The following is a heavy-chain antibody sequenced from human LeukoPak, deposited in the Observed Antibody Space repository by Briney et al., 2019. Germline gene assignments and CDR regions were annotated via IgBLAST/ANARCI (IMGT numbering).Heavy chain of an antibody. CDR3: ARDIRGILGSYYDTFDY. D-gene: IGHD1-26*01. J-gene: IGHJ4*02. CDR2: ISGSGGST. V-gene: IGHV3-23*01. Sequence: AGGSLRLSCAASGFTFSSYAMSWVRPAPGKGLEWVSVISGSGGSTYYADSVKGRFTISRDNAKNSLYLQMNSLRAEDTAVYYCARDIRGILGSYYDTFDYWGQGTLVTVSS. CDR1: GFTFSSYA.